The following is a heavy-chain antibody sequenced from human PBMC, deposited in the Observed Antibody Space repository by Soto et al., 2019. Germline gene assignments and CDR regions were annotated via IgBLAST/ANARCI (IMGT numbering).Heavy chain of an antibody. CDR1: GGSISSYY. D-gene: IGHD2-15*01. CDR2: NYYSGST. CDR3: ARGRGWQLPY. Sequence: PSETLSLTCTVSGGSISSYYWSWIRQPPGKGLEWIGKNYYSGSTNYNPSLKSRVTISVDTSKNQFSLKLSSVTAVDTAVYYCARGRGWQLPYRGQGTLVTVSS. J-gene: IGHJ4*02. V-gene: IGHV4-59*01.